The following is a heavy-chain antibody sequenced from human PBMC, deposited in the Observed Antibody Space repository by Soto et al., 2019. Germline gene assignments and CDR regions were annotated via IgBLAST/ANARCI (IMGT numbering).Heavy chain of an antibody. CDR1: GGSISSGGYY. D-gene: IGHD3-3*01. J-gene: IGHJ4*02. Sequence: SETLSLTCTVSGGSISSGGYYWSWIRQHPGKGLEWIGYIYYSGSTYYNPSLKSRVTISVDTSKNQFSLKLSSVTAADTAVYYCARGLILRFLEWLTPFDYWGQGTLVTVSS. V-gene: IGHV4-31*03. CDR3: ARGLILRFLEWLTPFDY. CDR2: IYYSGST.